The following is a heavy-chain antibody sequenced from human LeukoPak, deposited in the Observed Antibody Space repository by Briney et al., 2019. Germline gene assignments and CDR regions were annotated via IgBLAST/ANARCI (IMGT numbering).Heavy chain of an antibody. D-gene: IGHD3-16*01. Sequence: GESLKISCKGSGYSFSSYWIAWVRQMPGKGLESMGIIYPGDSDSKYSRSFQGQVTTSVDKSINTGYLQWSSLKASDSAMYYCARRLGGADVFDFWGQGTMVTVSS. CDR1: GYSFSSYW. CDR2: IYPGDSDS. V-gene: IGHV5-51*01. CDR3: ARRLGGADVFDF. J-gene: IGHJ3*01.